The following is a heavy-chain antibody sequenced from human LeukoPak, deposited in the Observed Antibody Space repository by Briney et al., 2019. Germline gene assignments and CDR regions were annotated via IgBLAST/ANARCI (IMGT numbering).Heavy chain of an antibody. CDR2: IYYSGST. J-gene: IGHJ3*02. Sequence: SETLSLTCTVSGASISSSYWSWVRQPPGKRLEWNGFIYYSGSTNSNPSLKSRVTISADTSKNQFSLKLSSVTAADTAVYYCVRGNYDNRGYSNAFDIWGQGAMVTVSS. CDR1: GASISSSY. CDR3: VRGNYDNRGYSNAFDI. D-gene: IGHD3-22*01. V-gene: IGHV4-59*01.